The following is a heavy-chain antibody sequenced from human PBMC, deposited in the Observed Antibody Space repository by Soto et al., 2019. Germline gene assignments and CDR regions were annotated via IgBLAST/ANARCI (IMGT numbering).Heavy chain of an antibody. V-gene: IGHV3-21*01. CDR1: GFTFSSYS. CDR2: ISSSSSYI. Sequence: EVQLVESGGGLVKPGGSLRLSCAASGFTFSSYSMNWVRQAPGKGLEWVSSISSSSSYIYYADSVKGRFTISRDNAKNSLYLQMNSLRAEDTAVYYCARDEPLLRDHDYCCYYYMDVWGKGTTVTVSS. J-gene: IGHJ6*03. CDR3: ARDEPLLRDHDYCCYYYMDV. D-gene: IGHD3-16*01.